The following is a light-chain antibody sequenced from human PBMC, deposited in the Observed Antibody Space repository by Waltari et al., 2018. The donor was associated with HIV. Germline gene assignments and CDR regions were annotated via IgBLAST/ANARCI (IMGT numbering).Light chain of an antibody. V-gene: IGLV2-14*01. CDR1: SSDVGGYNY. CDR2: NVS. CDR3: SSYTSSNTVI. Sequence: QSALTQSASVSGSPGQSIPLSCTGTSSDVGGYNYVSWYQQHPGKAPKLVIYNVSNRPSGVSNRFSGSKSGNTASLTISGLQAEDEAEYYCSSYTSSNTVIFGGGTRVTVL. J-gene: IGLJ2*01.